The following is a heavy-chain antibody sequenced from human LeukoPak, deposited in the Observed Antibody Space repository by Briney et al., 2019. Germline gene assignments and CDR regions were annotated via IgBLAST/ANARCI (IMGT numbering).Heavy chain of an antibody. CDR3: ARAARPDY. Sequence: PGGSLRLSCAASGFTFSSYAMHWVRQAPGKGLEWVANIKQDGSEKYYVDSVKGRFTISRDNAKNSLYLQMNSLRAEDTAVYYCARAARPDYWGQGTLVTVSS. D-gene: IGHD6-6*01. CDR2: IKQDGSEK. V-gene: IGHV3-7*04. CDR1: GFTFSSYA. J-gene: IGHJ4*02.